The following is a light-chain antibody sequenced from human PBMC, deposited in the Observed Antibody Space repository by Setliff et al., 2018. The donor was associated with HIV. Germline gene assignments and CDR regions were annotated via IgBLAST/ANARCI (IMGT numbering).Light chain of an antibody. CDR3: SSYTTNNTLV. CDR2: DVS. V-gene: IGLV2-14*03. Sequence: QSVLTQPASVSGSPGQSITISCTGTSGDIGGYNYVSWYQLHPGKAPKLLIDDVSNRPSGVSKHFSGSKSGNTASLTISGLQAEDEADYDCSSYTTNNTLVFGGGTKVTVL. CDR1: SGDIGGYNY. J-gene: IGLJ3*02.